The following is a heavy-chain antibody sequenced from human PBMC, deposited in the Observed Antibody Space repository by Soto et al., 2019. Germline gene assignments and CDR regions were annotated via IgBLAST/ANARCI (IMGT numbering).Heavy chain of an antibody. Sequence: GGSLRLSCAASGFTFSNAWMSWVRQAPGKGLEWVGRIKSKTDGGTTDYAAPVKGRFTISRDDSKNTLYLQMNSLKTEDTAVYYCTTDLAYSSSFWNWFDPWGQGTLVTVSS. J-gene: IGHJ5*02. D-gene: IGHD6-13*01. CDR3: TTDLAYSSSFWNWFDP. V-gene: IGHV3-15*01. CDR2: IKSKTDGGTT. CDR1: GFTFSNAW.